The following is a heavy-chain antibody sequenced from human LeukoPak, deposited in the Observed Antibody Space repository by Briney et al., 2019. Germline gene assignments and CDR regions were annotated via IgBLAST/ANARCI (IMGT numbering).Heavy chain of an antibody. Sequence: ASVKVSCKASGYTFTGYYMHWVRQAPGQGLEWMGWINPNSGGTNYAQDFQGRVTMTRDTSISTAYMELSRLRSDDTAVYYCARGRDSSSWYALDYRGQGTLVTVSS. CDR2: INPNSGGT. CDR1: GYTFTGYY. J-gene: IGHJ4*02. D-gene: IGHD6-13*01. CDR3: ARGRDSSSWYALDY. V-gene: IGHV1-2*02.